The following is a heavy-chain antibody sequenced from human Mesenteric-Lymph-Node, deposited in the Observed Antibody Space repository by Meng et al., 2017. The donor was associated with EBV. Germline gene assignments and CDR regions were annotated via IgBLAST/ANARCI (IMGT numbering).Heavy chain of an antibody. CDR2: STHNGIV. J-gene: IGHJ5*02. D-gene: IGHD3-22*01. V-gene: IGHV4-34*01. Sequence: QWQRHQWGQGQRPPPEPLSPTSAGVGGSFSVYYWSWIRQAPGQGLEWIGESTHNGIVNYNPSLKSRVAIAVDTFKNQFSLRLTSVTAADTAMYYCGRGIRFYDSSGYSRVWFDPWGQGTLVTVSS. CDR3: GRGIRFYDSSGYSRVWFDP. CDR1: GGSFSVYY.